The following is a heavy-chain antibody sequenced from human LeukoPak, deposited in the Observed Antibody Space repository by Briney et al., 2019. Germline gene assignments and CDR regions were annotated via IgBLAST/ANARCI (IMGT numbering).Heavy chain of an antibody. CDR2: INHSGST. CDR3: ARGIRVAGKSFYYYYYYMDV. CDR1: GGSFSGYF. V-gene: IGHV4-34*01. Sequence: SETLSLTCAVYGGSFSGYFWSWIRQPPGKGLEWIREINHSGSTNYNPSLKSRVTISVDTSKNQFSLKLSSVTAADTAVYYCARGIRVAGKSFYYYYYYMDVWGKGTTVTVSS. J-gene: IGHJ6*03. D-gene: IGHD6-19*01.